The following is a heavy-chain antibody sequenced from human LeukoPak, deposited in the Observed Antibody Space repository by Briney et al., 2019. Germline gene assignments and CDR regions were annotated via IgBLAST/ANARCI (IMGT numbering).Heavy chain of an antibody. CDR2: IRGSGGGT. CDR3: AKDANSHYYDSSGCDY. D-gene: IGHD3-22*01. CDR1: GFTFSNYA. J-gene: IGHJ4*02. V-gene: IGHV3-23*01. Sequence: GGSLRLSCVASGFTFSNYAMSWVRQAPVKGLEWVSAIRGSGGGTYYADSVKGRFTISRDNSKNTLYLQMNSLRAEDTAVYYCAKDANSHYYDSSGCDYWGQGTLVTVSS.